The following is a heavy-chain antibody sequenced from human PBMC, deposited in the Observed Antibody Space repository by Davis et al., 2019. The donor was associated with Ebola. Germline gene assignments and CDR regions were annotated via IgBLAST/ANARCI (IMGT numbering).Heavy chain of an antibody. D-gene: IGHD6-19*01. CDR3: AKGGSGWPSDYSYGMGV. CDR1: GFTFSTYA. Sequence: PGGSLRLSCAASGFTFSTYAMTWTRQPPGKGLEWVSAVTSSGGGTYYADSVKGRFTISRDNSKNPLYLQMNSLRVEDTAVYYCAKGGSGWPSDYSYGMGVWGKGTTVTVSS. J-gene: IGHJ6*04. V-gene: IGHV3-23*01. CDR2: VTSSGGGT.